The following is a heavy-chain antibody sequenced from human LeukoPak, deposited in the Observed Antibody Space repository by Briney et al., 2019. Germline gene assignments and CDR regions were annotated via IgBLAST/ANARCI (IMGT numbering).Heavy chain of an antibody. D-gene: IGHD3-3*01. CDR1: GFTVSSNY. CDR2: IYSGGST. Sequence: GGSLRLXCAASGFTVSSNYMSWVRQAPGKGLEWVSVIYSGGSTYYADSVKGRFTISRDNSKNTLYLQMNSLRAEDTAVYYCARTIDDFWSGYYPLDWGQGTLVTVSS. CDR3: ARTIDDFWSGYYPLD. J-gene: IGHJ4*02. V-gene: IGHV3-53*01.